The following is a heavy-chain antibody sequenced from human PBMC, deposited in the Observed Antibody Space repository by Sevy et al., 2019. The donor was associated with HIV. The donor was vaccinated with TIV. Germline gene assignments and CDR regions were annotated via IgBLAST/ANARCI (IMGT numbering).Heavy chain of an antibody. V-gene: IGHV4-38-2*01. CDR2: IYHSGST. CDR1: GYSISSGYY. D-gene: IGHD3-10*01. J-gene: IGHJ2*01. Sequence: SETLSLTCAVSGYSISSGYYWGWIRQPPGKGLEWIGSIYHSGSTYYNPSLKSRVTISVDTSKNQFSLKLRSVTAADTAVYYCARKESDYYGSGSYQINWYFDLWGRGTLVTVSS. CDR3: ARKESDYYGSGSYQINWYFDL.